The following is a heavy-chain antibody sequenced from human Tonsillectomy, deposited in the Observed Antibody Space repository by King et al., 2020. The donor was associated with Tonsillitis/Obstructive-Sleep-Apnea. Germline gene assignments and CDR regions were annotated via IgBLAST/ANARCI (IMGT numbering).Heavy chain of an antibody. Sequence: VQLVQSGAEVKKPGASVKVSCKASGYTFTSYDITWVRQAPGQGLEWMGWSRPNNGDTNYAQKLQGRVTMTSDTSTGTAYMELRSLRSDEPAVYYCARDYYDSSGYYHGYFQHWGQGTLVTVSS. V-gene: IGHV1-18*01. CDR1: GYTFTSYD. D-gene: IGHD3-22*01. J-gene: IGHJ1*01. CDR2: SRPNNGDT. CDR3: ARDYYDSSGYYHGYFQH.